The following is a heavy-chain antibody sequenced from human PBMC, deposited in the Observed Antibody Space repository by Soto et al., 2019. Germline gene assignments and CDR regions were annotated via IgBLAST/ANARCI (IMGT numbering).Heavy chain of an antibody. CDR1: GGTFSSYA. CDR2: IIPIFGTA. V-gene: IGHV1-69*13. D-gene: IGHD6-6*01. J-gene: IGHJ5*02. CDR3: ANLQADSSSSGPGWFDP. Sequence: SVKVSCKASGGTFSSYAISRVRQAPGQGLEWMGGIIPIFGTANYAQKFQGRVTITADESTSTAYMELSSLRSEDTAVYYCANLQADSSSSGPGWFDPWGQGTLVTVSS.